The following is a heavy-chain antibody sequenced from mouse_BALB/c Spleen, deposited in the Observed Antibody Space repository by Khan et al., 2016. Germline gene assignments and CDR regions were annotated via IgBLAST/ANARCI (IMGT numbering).Heavy chain of an antibody. V-gene: IGHV1-7*01. CDR3: AREKESMTNK. CDR1: GYTFTSYW. D-gene: IGHD1-3*01. CDR2: INPGTDYT. Sequence: VELQQSGAELAKPGASVKMSCKASGYTFTSYWMHWVKQRPGQGLEWIGYINPGTDYTEYNQKFKDKATLTADRSSSTAYMQLSSLTSEDSAVYYCAREKESMTNKWDQGTLITVSA. J-gene: IGHJ3*02.